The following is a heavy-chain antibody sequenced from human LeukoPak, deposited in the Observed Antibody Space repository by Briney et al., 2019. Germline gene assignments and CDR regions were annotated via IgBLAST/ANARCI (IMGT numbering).Heavy chain of an antibody. CDR1: GGSISSYY. CDR2: IYYSGST. Sequence: SETLSLTCTVSGGSISSYYWSWLRQPPGEGLEWIGYIYYSGSTNYNPSLKSRVTISVDTSKNQFSLKLSSVTAADTAVYYCARALESSRPYYDLWSGYYTSYYYGMDVWGQGTTVTVSS. J-gene: IGHJ6*02. D-gene: IGHD3-3*01. V-gene: IGHV4-59*01. CDR3: ARALESSRPYYDLWSGYYTSYYYGMDV.